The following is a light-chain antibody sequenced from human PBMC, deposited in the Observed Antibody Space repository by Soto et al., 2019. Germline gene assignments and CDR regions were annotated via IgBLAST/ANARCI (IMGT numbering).Light chain of an antibody. CDR3: QHRDTFT. CDR2: DAS. J-gene: IGKJ3*01. CDR1: QSVSSSY. Sequence: EIVLTQSPGTLSLSPGERATLSCRASQSVSSSYLAWYQQKPGQAPRLLIHDASYRATGIPARFSGSGSGTDFTLTISSLEPEDFAVYYCQHRDTFTFGPGTKVDI. V-gene: IGKV3D-20*02.